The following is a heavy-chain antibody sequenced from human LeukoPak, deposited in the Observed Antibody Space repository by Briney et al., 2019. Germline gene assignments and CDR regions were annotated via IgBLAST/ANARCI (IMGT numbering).Heavy chain of an antibody. D-gene: IGHD5-12*01. V-gene: IGHV3-7*04. J-gene: IGHJ4*02. Sequence: GGSLRLSCAASGFTFSSYWMSWVRQAPGKGLEWVANIKEDGSEKDYVDSVKGRFTISRDNAKNSLYLQMNSLRAEDTAVYYCARDLPGYSGYDYDYWGQGTLVTVCS. CDR1: GFTFSSYW. CDR3: ARDLPGYSGYDYDY. CDR2: IKEDGSEK.